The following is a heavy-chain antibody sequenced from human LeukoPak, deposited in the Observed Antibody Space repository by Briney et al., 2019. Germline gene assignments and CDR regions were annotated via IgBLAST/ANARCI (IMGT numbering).Heavy chain of an antibody. D-gene: IGHD6-13*01. CDR3: AKDQTAFGIAAAGSLIGY. V-gene: IGHV3-33*06. CDR2: IWYDGSDK. CDR1: GFTFRSYG. J-gene: IGHJ4*02. Sequence: PGGSLRLSCAASGFTFRSYGMHWVRQAPGKGLEWVAVIWYDGSDKYYADSAKGRFTISRDNSRNTLYLQMNSLRAEDTAVYYCAKDQTAFGIAAAGSLIGYWGQGTLVTVSS.